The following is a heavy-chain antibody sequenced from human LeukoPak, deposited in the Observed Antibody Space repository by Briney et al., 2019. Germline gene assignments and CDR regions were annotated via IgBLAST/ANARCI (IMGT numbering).Heavy chain of an antibody. Sequence: ASVKVSCKASGYTFTGYYMHWVRQAPGQRLEWMGWINAGNGNTKYSQEFQGRVTITRDTSASTAYMELSSLRSEDMAVYYCARWDYYDSSGLDYWGQGTLVTVSS. D-gene: IGHD3-22*01. CDR2: INAGNGNT. CDR1: GYTFTGYY. J-gene: IGHJ4*02. CDR3: ARWDYYDSSGLDY. V-gene: IGHV1-3*03.